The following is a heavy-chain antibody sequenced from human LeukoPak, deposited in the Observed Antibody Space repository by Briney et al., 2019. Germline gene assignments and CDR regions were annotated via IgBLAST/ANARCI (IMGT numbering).Heavy chain of an antibody. CDR2: IKQDGSEK. CDR1: GFTSSSYW. CDR3: ARDTLPNRYCSGGSCYSDY. D-gene: IGHD2-15*01. V-gene: IGHV3-7*01. J-gene: IGHJ4*02. Sequence: GGSLRLSCAASGFTSSSYWMSWVRQAPGKGLEWVANIKQDGSEKYYVDSVKGRFTISRDNAKNSLYLQMNSLRAEDTAVYYCARDTLPNRYCSGGSCYSDYWGQGTLVTVSS.